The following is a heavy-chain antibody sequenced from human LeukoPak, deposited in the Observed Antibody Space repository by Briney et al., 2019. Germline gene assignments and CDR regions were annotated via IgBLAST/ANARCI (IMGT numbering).Heavy chain of an antibody. CDR3: ASLFYGYSYGPCHH. J-gene: IGHJ4*02. Sequence: AGSLRLSCAASVLSFSTYDMTWVRQAPGKGLEWGSYIGSSTRTMYYAESLKGGFIISRDNAKNSLYLQMDSLRAEDTAIYYCASLFYGYSYGPCHHCGQGTLVTVSS. CDR2: IGSSTRTM. CDR1: VLSFSTYD. V-gene: IGHV3-48*03. D-gene: IGHD5-18*01.